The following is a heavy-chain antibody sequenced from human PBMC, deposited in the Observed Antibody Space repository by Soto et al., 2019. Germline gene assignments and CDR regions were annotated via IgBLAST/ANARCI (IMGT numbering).Heavy chain of an antibody. V-gene: IGHV4-34*01. CDR1: GGSFSGYY. D-gene: IGHD3-3*01. CDR2: INHSGST. CDR3: ARKVGYDFWSGYYNWFDP. Sequence: QVQLQQWGAGLLKPSETLSLTCAVYGGSFSGYYWSWIRQPPGKGLEWIGEINHSGSTNYNPSLKSRVTISVDTSKTQFSLKLRSVTAADTAVYYCARKVGYDFWSGYYNWFDPWGQGSLVTVSS. J-gene: IGHJ5*02.